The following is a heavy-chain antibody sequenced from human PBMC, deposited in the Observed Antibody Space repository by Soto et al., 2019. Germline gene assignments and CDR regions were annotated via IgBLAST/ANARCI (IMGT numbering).Heavy chain of an antibody. J-gene: IGHJ6*02. CDR2: ISTYNGDT. CDR3: ARQGSWPYYYYGLDV. V-gene: IGHV1-18*01. D-gene: IGHD1-26*01. Sequence: QVQLVXSGXXXXXPGASVKVSCEASGYTFTTSGISWVRQVPGQGLEWMGWISTYNGDTNSAQNFQGRVLMTADTSTGTAYMELMSLKSDDTAVYYCARQGSWPYYYYGLDVWGQGTIVTVSS. CDR1: GYTFTTSG.